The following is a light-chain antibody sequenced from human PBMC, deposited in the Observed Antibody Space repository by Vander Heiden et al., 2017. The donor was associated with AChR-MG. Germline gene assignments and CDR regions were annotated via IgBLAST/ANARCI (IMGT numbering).Light chain of an antibody. CDR3: CSYAGSYTWV. J-gene: IGLJ3*02. CDR1: SSDVGAYKY. CDR2: DVN. V-gene: IGLV2-11*01. Sequence: QSALTQPRSVSGSPGQSVTISCTGTSSDVGAYKYVSWYQQHPGKAPKLMSYDVNKRPSGVPDRFSGSNSGNTASLTISGLQAEDEADYYCCSYAGSYTWVFGGGTKLTVL.